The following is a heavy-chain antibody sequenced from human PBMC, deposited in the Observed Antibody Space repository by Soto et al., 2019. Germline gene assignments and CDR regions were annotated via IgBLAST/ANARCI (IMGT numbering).Heavy chain of an antibody. CDR2: INSDGSST. D-gene: IGHD5-18*01. CDR3: AGDRIQLWLLYYYGMAV. CDR1: GFTFSSYW. V-gene: IGHV3-74*01. J-gene: IGHJ6*02. Sequence: PGGSLRLSCAASGFTFSSYWMHWVRQAPGKGLVWVSRINSDGSSTSYADSVKGRLTTSRDNAKNTLYLQMNSLRAEDTAVYYCAGDRIQLWLLYYYGMAVWGQGTTVTVSS.